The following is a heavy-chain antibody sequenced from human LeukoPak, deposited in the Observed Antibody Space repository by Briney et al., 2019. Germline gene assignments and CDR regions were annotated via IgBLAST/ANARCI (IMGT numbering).Heavy chain of an antibody. CDR3: GKTTVGYSSGQKPAWPVDY. J-gene: IGHJ4*02. Sequence: PGGSLRLSCEASGFTFGSHARYWVRQAPGKGLEWVAGIFGNGGSPHYADPVKGRFTISRDNSRNTVYLQINSLRADDTAVYYCGKTTVGYSSGQKPAWPVDYWGQGTLVTVSS. V-gene: IGHV3-23*01. CDR1: GFTFGSHA. CDR2: IFGNGGSP. D-gene: IGHD5-18*01.